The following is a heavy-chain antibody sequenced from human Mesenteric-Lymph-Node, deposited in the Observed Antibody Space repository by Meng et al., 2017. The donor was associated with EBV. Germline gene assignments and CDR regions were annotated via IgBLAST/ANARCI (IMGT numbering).Heavy chain of an antibody. CDR2: ISAYNGNT. D-gene: IGHD3-10*01. J-gene: IGHJ5*02. Sequence: QVQRGPSGAEVKKPGASVKVSCKASGYTFTSYGISVVRQAPGQGLEWMGWISAYNGNTNYAQKLQGRVTMTTDTSTSTAYMELRSLRSDDTAVYYCARVWLWFGELGWFDPWGQGTLVTVSS. V-gene: IGHV1-18*01. CDR1: GYTFTSYG. CDR3: ARVWLWFGELGWFDP.